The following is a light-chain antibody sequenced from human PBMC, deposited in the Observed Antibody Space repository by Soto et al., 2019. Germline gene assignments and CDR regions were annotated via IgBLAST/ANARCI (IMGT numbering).Light chain of an antibody. CDR3: CSFAGGSTYV. V-gene: IGLV2-23*01. J-gene: IGLJ1*01. CDR2: EGG. CDR1: SSDVGSYNL. Sequence: QSVLTQPASVSGSPGQAITLSCTGTSSDVGSYNLASWYQQHPGKAPKLMISEGGKRPSGVSNRFSGSKSGNTASLTISGLQAEDEADYYCCSFAGGSTYVFGTGTKVTV.